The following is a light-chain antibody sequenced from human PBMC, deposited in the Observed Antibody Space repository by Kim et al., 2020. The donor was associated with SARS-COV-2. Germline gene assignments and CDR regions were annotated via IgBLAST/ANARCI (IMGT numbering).Light chain of an antibody. V-gene: IGLV1-40*01. CDR2: GNS. Sequence: QSVLTQPPSVSGAPGQRVTISCTGSSSNIGAGYDVRWYQQPPGTAPHLLIYGNSNRPAGAPGRFSGSKAGTSASLAITGLQAEDEADYYCQSYDSSLGGGVFGGGTKLTVL. J-gene: IGLJ3*02. CDR3: QSYDSSLGGGV. CDR1: SSNIGAGYD.